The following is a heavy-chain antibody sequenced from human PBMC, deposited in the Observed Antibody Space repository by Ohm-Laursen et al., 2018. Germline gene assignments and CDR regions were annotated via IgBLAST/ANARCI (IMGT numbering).Heavy chain of an antibody. CDR1: GFTVSNNY. CDR2: IYSGGGT. Sequence: SLRLSCAASGFTVSNNYMSWVRRAPGKGLEWVSVIYSGGGTNYADSVKGRFTISRDNSKNTLYLQMNSLRAEDTAVYYCARVSRGTLQSPWGQGTLVTVSS. J-gene: IGHJ5*02. V-gene: IGHV3-53*01. D-gene: IGHD5-24*01. CDR3: ARVSRGTLQSP.